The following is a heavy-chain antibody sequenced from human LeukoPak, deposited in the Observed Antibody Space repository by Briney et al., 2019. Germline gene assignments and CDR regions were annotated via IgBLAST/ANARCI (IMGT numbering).Heavy chain of an antibody. J-gene: IGHJ4*02. CDR1: GYTFTGYY. V-gene: IGHV1-2*02. D-gene: IGHD2-15*01. Sequence: ASVKVSCKASGYTFTGYYIYWVRQAPGQGLEWMGWINPNSGGTNYAQKFQGRVTMTRDTSISTAYMELTRLTSDDTAVYYCARDLYCSGGSCYYFDYWGQGTLVIVSS. CDR3: ARDLYCSGGSCYYFDY. CDR2: INPNSGGT.